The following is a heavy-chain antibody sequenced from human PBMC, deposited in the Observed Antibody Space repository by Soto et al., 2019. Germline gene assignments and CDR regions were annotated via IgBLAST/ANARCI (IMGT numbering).Heavy chain of an antibody. CDR2: FDPEDGET. V-gene: IGHV1-24*01. J-gene: IGHJ6*02. D-gene: IGHD1-26*01. Sequence: ASVKVSCKVSGYTLTELSMHWVRQAPGKGLEWMGDFDPEDGETIYAQKFQGRVTMTEDTSTDTAYMELSSLRSEDTAVYYCASEPTGSYRYYYYYGMDVWGQGTTVTVSS. CDR1: GYTLTELS. CDR3: ASEPTGSYRYYYYYGMDV.